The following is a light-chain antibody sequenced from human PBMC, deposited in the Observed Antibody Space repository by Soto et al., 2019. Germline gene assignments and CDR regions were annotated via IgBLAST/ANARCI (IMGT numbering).Light chain of an antibody. Sequence: EIVMTQSPATLSVSPGARATLSCRASQSVTSNLAWYQQKPGQAPRLLIYGASTRATGIPARFSGSGSGTEFTLTISSLQSEDFAVYYCQQYHNWWTVGQGTKVDIK. V-gene: IGKV3-15*01. J-gene: IGKJ1*01. CDR3: QQYHNWWT. CDR2: GAS. CDR1: QSVTSN.